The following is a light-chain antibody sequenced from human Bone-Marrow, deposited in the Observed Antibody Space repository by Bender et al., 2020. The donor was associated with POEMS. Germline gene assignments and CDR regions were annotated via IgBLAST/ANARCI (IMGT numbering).Light chain of an antibody. CDR1: NSNIGSHA. V-gene: IGLV1-44*01. J-gene: IGLJ3*02. Sequence: QSVLTQPPSASGTPGQRVIISCSGSNSNIGSHAVHWYQQLPGTAPKLLIYNSDQRPAGVPDRFSGSKSGTSASLAISGLQSEDEADYYCAPWDDSLNGPVFGGGTKLTVL. CDR3: APWDDSLNGPV. CDR2: NSD.